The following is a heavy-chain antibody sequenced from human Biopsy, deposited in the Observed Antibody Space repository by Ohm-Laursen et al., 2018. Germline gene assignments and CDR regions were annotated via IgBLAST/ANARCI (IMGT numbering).Heavy chain of an antibody. D-gene: IGHD1-14*01. CDR3: ASHVTYNFNGGLDY. CDR1: RVTFSSYA. J-gene: IGHJ4*01. CDR2: IIPMFGAT. V-gene: IGHV1-69*06. Sequence: SSVKVSCKSSRVTFSSYAVSWVRQAPGQGLEWMGGIIPMFGATNYAQKFQGRLSITADKSTTAAYLELSGLRSEDTAVYYCASHVTYNFNGGLDYWGHGTLVTVSS.